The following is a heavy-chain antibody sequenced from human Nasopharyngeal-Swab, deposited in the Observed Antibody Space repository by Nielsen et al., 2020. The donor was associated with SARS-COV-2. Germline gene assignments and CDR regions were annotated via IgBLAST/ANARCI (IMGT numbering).Heavy chain of an antibody. CDR1: GYTFTSYG. J-gene: IGHJ4*02. CDR3: ARTYYDFWSGPHRGYFDY. CDR2: ISAYNGNT. V-gene: IGHV1-18*01. D-gene: IGHD3-3*01. Sequence: ASVKVSCKASGYTFTSYGISWVRQAPGQGLEWMGRISAYNGNTNYAQKLQGRVTMTTDTSTSTAYMELRSLRSDDTAVYYCARTYYDFWSGPHRGYFDYWGQGTLVTVSS.